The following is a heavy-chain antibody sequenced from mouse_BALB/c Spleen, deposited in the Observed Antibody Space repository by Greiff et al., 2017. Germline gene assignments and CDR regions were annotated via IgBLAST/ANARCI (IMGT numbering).Heavy chain of an antibody. CDR1: GFSLTSYG. CDR2: IWAGGST. CDR3: ARDRSGTLFAY. V-gene: IGHV2-9*02. Sequence: VQLQQSGPGLLAPSQSLSITCTVSGFSLTSYGVHWVRQPPGKGLEWLGVIWAGGSTNYNSALMSRLSISKDNSKSQVFLKMNSLQTDDTAMYYCARDRSGTLFAYWGRGTLVTVSA. D-gene: IGHD4-1*01. J-gene: IGHJ3*01.